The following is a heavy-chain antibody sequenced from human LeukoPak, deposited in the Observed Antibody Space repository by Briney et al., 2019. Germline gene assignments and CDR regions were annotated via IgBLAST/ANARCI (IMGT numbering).Heavy chain of an antibody. CDR1: GDSINSNSHY. CDR2: AFHSGST. CDR3: TRRRAYESPDF. D-gene: IGHD5-12*01. J-gene: IGHJ4*02. V-gene: IGHV4-39*01. Sequence: SETLSLTCSVSGDSINSNSHYWGWVRQPPGKGLEWIGSAFHSGSTSYNPSLKGRLTMSVDTSKNQFSLQLTSVTAADTALYFCTRRRAYESPDFWGPGALVTVSP.